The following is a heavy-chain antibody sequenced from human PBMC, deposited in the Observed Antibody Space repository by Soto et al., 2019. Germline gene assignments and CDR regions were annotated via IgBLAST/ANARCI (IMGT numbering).Heavy chain of an antibody. D-gene: IGHD6-19*01. J-gene: IGHJ5*02. CDR2: IDSSGEK. V-gene: IGHV2-26*01. CDR1: GLSITDSEMG. Sequence: QVTLKESGPVLVKPTETLTLRCTVSGLSITDSEMGVSWIRQPPGQPLEWLAHIDSSGEKSYRTFLKSRLAISKGTSKSQIVLTVTNMDPADTATYYCARRHLAVAVSPWFNAWGQGIPDTVSS. CDR3: ARRHLAVAVSPWFNA.